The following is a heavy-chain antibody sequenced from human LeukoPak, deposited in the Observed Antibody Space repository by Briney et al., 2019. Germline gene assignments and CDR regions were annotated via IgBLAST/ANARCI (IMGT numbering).Heavy chain of an antibody. D-gene: IGHD3-9*01. CDR3: ARDKYYDILTGYYNY. CDR1: GFTFSSYS. J-gene: IGHJ4*02. Sequence: GGSLRLSCAASGFTFSSYSMNWVRQAPGKGLEWVSSISSSSGYIYYADSVKGRFTISRDNAKNSLYLQMNSLRAEDTAVYYCARDKYYDILTGYYNYWGQGTLVTVSS. V-gene: IGHV3-21*01. CDR2: ISSSSGYI.